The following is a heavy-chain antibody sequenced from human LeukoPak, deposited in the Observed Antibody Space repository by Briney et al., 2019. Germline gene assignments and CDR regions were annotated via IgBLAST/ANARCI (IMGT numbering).Heavy chain of an antibody. J-gene: IGHJ5*02. Sequence: ASVKVSCKASGGTFSSYAISWVRQAPGQGLEWMGWINPNSGGTNYPQKFQGRVTMTGDTSISTAYMELSRLRSDDTAVYYCARARGDYDDWFDPWGQGTLVTVSS. V-gene: IGHV1-2*02. CDR3: ARARGDYDDWFDP. CDR2: INPNSGGT. CDR1: GGTFSSYA. D-gene: IGHD4-17*01.